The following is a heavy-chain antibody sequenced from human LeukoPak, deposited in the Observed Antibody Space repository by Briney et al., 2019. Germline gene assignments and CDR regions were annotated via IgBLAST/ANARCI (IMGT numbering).Heavy chain of an antibody. CDR1: GGSFSGYY. D-gene: IGHD3-10*01. J-gene: IGHJ6*03. CDR2: INHSGST. CDR3: ARAKRATITMVRGVIYYYYYMDV. Sequence: SETLSLTCAVYGGSFSGYYWSWIRQPPGKGLEWIGEINHSGSTNYSPSLKSRVTISVDTSKNQFSLKLSSVTAADTAVYYCARAKRATITMVRGVIYYYYYMDVWGKGTTVTISS. V-gene: IGHV4-34*01.